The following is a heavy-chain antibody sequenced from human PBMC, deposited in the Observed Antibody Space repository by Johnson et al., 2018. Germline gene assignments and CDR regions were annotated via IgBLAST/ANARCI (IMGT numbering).Heavy chain of an antibody. Sequence: AQLVESGGGVVRPGGSXRLACAASGFRFDDFGMSWVRQAPGKGLEWVSGIHWNGASTFYADSVKGRFTISRDNAKNSLFLQMNSLRAEDSALYHWARRVGTMNTPGYDFDLWGRGTLVTVSS. CDR3: ARRVGTMNTPGYDFDL. CDR2: IHWNGAST. V-gene: IGHV3-20*01. CDR1: GFRFDDFG. J-gene: IGHJ2*01. D-gene: IGHD5-12*01.